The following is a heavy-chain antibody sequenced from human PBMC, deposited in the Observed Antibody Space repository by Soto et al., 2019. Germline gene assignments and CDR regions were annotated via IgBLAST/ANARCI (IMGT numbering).Heavy chain of an antibody. J-gene: IGHJ6*03. V-gene: IGHV3-48*01. Sequence: GGSLRLSCAASGFTFSSYSMNWVRQAPGKGLEWVSYISSSSSTIYYADSVKGRFTISRDNAKNSLYLQMNSLRAEDTAVYYCARAEGYYYYYYMDVWGKGTTVTVSS. CDR2: ISSSSSTI. CDR1: GFTFSSYS. CDR3: ARAEGYYYYYYMDV.